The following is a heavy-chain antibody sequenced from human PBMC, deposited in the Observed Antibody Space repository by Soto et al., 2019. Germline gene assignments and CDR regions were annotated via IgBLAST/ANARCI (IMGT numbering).Heavy chain of an antibody. D-gene: IGHD1-7*01. CDR2: ISAYNGNT. V-gene: IGHV1-18*01. Sequence: GASVKVSCKASGYTFTSYGISWVRQAPGQGLEWMGWISAYNGNTNYAQKLQGRVTMTTDTSTSTAYMELRSLRSDDTAVYYCASGAGITGTTGGLSTDNYFDYWGQGTLVTVSS. J-gene: IGHJ4*02. CDR1: GYTFTSYG. CDR3: ASGAGITGTTGGLSTDNYFDY.